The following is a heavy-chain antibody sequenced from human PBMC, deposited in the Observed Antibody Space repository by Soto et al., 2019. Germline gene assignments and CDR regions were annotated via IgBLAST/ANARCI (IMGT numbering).Heavy chain of an antibody. CDR1: GFTFSNYA. CDR2: IVYDGNNK. V-gene: IGHV3-30-3*01. J-gene: IGHJ5*02. D-gene: IGHD2-15*01. CDR3: AREGYCSSGTCYAGGWFDP. Sequence: QVQLVESGGGVVQPGRSLRLSCVASGFTFSNYAMHWVRQAPGKGLEWVAVIVYDGNNKNYADSVKGRFTISRDNSKITLYLQMISLRTEDTAVYFCAREGYCSSGTCYAGGWFDPWGQGTLVTVSS.